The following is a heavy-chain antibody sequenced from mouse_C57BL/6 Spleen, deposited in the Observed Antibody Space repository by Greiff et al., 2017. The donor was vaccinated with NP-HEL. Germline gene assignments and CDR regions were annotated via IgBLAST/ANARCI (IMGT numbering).Heavy chain of an antibody. CDR3: ARTTVVATARYCDV. V-gene: IGHV1-59*01. J-gene: IGHJ1*03. CDR2: IDPSDSYT. Sequence: QVQLQQPGAELVRPGTSVKLSCKASGYTFTSYWMHWVKQRPGQGLEWIGVIDPSDSYTNYNQKFKGTATLTVDTSSNTAYKQLSRLSSEVSAVDYGARTTVVATARYCDVWGTGTTVTVSS. D-gene: IGHD1-1*01. CDR1: GYTFTSYW.